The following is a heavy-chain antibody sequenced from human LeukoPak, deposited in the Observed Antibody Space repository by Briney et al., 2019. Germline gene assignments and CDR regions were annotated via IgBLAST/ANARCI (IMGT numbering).Heavy chain of an antibody. J-gene: IGHJ4*02. CDR3: TRGLYYPFDY. CDR2: IYSGGNT. CDR1: GFTVSDIY. V-gene: IGHV3-53*01. D-gene: IGHD3-16*01. Sequence: GGFLRLSCAASGFTVSDIYMSWVRQAPGKGLEWVSVIYSGGNTYYADSVKGRFTISRDKFNNTLSLQMNTLRAEDTAVYYCTRGLYYPFDYWGQGTLVTVSS.